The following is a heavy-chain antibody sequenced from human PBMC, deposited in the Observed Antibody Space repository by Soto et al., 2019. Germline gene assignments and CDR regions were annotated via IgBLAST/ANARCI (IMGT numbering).Heavy chain of an antibody. CDR1: GNTFASHG. D-gene: IGHD3-22*01. CDR2: ISGFNGKT. J-gene: IGHJ4*02. V-gene: IGHV1-18*01. Sequence: QVQLVQSGPEVKKPGASVKVSCKASGNTFASHGFSWVRQAPGQGLEWMGWISGFNGKTNYALKFQGRVTLHTDTSASTAYMELRSLRSDDTAVYFCARVDTRGVAVVSDYRGQGTLVTVSS. CDR3: ARVDTRGVAVVSDY.